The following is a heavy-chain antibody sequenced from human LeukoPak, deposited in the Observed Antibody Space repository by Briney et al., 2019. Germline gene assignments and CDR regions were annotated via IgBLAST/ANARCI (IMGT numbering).Heavy chain of an antibody. J-gene: IGHJ5*02. CDR1: GYTFTGYY. Sequence: ASVKVSCKASGYTFTGYYIHWVRQAPGQGLEWLGRINPNTGGTDYAQKFQGRVTMTRDTSITTAYMELSRLTSDDTAIYYCAKVPPSITAAGNWLGPWGQGALVTVSS. V-gene: IGHV1-2*06. CDR3: AKVPPSITAAGNWLGP. CDR2: INPNTGGT. D-gene: IGHD6-13*01.